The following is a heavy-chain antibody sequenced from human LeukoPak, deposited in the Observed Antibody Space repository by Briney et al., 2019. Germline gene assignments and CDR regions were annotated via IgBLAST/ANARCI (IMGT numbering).Heavy chain of an antibody. V-gene: IGHV3-21*01. D-gene: IGHD3-9*01. CDR1: GFTFSSYK. CDR3: ARDNDDWSNSFDL. CDR2: ITSGSSYI. Sequence: PGGSLRLSCAASGFTFSSYKMNWVRQAPGKGMEWVSSITSGSSYIYFADSVKGRFTISRDDAKNSVDLQMSSLRADDTAVYYCARDNDDWSNSFDLWGQGTLVTVSS. J-gene: IGHJ5*02.